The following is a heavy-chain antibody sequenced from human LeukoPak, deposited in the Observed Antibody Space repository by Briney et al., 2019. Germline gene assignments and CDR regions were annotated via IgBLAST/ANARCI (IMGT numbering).Heavy chain of an antibody. V-gene: IGHV6-1*01. D-gene: IGHD2-2*01. Sequence: SQTLSLTCAISGDSVSSNSVAWNWIRQSPSGGLEWLGRTYYRSKWYNDYAVSMKGRITINPDTSKNQFSLQLNSVTPEDTAVYHCARDYDGMDVWGQGTTVTVSS. CDR3: ARDYDGMDV. CDR2: TYYRSKWYN. J-gene: IGHJ6*02. CDR1: GDSVSSNSVA.